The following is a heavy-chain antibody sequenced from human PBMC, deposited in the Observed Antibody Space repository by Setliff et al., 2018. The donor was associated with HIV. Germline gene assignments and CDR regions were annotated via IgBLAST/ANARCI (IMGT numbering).Heavy chain of an antibody. CDR2: ISAYNGNT. Sequence: ASVKVSCKASGYTFTKYGVSWVRQAPGQGLEWMGWISAYNGNTNYPQEFQGRVTMTTDTSTSTAYMELRSLRSDDTAVYYCARGYCTNAVCSDAFDIWGQGTMVTVSS. V-gene: IGHV1-18*01. J-gene: IGHJ3*02. CDR3: ARGYCTNAVCSDAFDI. CDR1: GYTFTKYG. D-gene: IGHD2-8*01.